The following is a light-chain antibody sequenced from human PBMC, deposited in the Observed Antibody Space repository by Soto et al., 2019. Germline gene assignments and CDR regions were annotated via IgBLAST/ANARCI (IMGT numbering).Light chain of an antibody. CDR3: QKYDRAPLA. J-gene: IGKJ4*01. CDR2: AAS. V-gene: IGKV1-27*01. CDR1: QGINIY. Sequence: DVQMTQSPSSLSASVGDRVTITCRAGQGINIYLAWYQQKPGKVPKLLIDAASTLQTGVPSRFRGSGSGTGFTLTISSLQPEDVANYYCQKYDRAPLAFGGGTKVEIK.